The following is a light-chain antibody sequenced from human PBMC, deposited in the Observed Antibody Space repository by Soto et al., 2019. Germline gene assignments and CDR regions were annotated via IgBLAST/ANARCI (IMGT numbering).Light chain of an antibody. J-gene: IGKJ5*01. V-gene: IGKV1-5*03. CDR3: QQYSTYPLT. Sequence: DIQMTQSPSTLSASVGDRVTITCRASQSISSLLAWYQQKPGRAPTLLIYKASTLESGVPSRFSGSESGTEFTLTISRLRPDDFATYYCQQYSTYPLTFGQGTRLEIK. CDR2: KAS. CDR1: QSISSL.